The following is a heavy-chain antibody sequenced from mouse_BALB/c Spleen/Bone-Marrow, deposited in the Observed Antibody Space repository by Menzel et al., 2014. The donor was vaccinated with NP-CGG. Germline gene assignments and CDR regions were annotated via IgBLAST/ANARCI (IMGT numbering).Heavy chain of an antibody. CDR3: ARKDGDY. J-gene: IGHJ2*01. Sequence: LQESGAELVRPGSSVKISCKASGYPFSSYWMNWVKQRPGQGPEWIGQIYPGDGETNYNGKFKGNATLTADKSSSTAYMQPNNLTAEDSAVYFCARKDGDYWGQGTTLTVSS. D-gene: IGHD2-3*01. V-gene: IGHV1-80*01. CDR2: IYPGDGET. CDR1: GYPFSSYW.